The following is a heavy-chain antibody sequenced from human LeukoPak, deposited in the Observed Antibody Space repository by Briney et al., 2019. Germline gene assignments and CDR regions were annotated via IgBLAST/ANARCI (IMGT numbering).Heavy chain of an antibody. CDR1: GFTFRNYA. V-gene: IGHV3-23*01. J-gene: IGHJ4*02. CDR3: AKDWESFGDSATDY. CDR2: ISGSGGGA. Sequence: GGSLRLSCTASGFTFRNYAMNWVRQAPGKGLEWVSSISGSGGGANYADSVKGRFTISRDNSKNTLYVQMNSLRAEDTAAYYCAKDWESFGDSATDYWGQGTLVTVSS. D-gene: IGHD4-17*01.